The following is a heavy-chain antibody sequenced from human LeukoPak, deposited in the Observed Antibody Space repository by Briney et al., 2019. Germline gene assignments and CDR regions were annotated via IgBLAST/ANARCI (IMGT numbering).Heavy chain of an antibody. V-gene: IGHV3-7*01. D-gene: IGHD3-22*01. CDR1: GFTFSDHY. Sequence: GGSLRLSCAASGFTFSDHYMDWVRQAPGKGLEWVANIKQDGSEKYYVDSVKGRFTISRDNAKNSLYLQMNSLRAEDTAVYYCARGGYYYDSSGYYDYWGQGTLVTVSS. J-gene: IGHJ4*02. CDR3: ARGGYYYDSSGYYDY. CDR2: IKQDGSEK.